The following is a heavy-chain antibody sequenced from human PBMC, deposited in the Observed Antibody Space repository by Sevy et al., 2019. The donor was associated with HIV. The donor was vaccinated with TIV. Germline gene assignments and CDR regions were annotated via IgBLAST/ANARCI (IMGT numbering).Heavy chain of an antibody. V-gene: IGHV4-38-2*01. CDR2: IYRSGVT. CDR3: VQPPMTYTSGWSWFDP. Sequence: SETLSLTCAVSGYSISRGYYWGWIRQPPGKGLEWIGNIYRSGVTYYNPSLKSRVTISKDTSKNQFSLNLSSVTAADPALYYCVQPPMTYTSGWSWFDPWGPGTLVTVSS. D-gene: IGHD6-19*01. CDR1: GYSISRGYY. J-gene: IGHJ5*02.